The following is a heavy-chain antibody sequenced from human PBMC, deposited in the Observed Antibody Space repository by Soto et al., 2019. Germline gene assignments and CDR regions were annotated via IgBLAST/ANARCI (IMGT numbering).Heavy chain of an antibody. Sequence: SETLSLTCTVSGASISRYYWSWIRQSPGKGLEWIGYLYNTGSTIYNPSLKSRVTISVDTSKNQFSLKMNSVTAADTAVYYCARDLWVYCGFDCSPLDVGGQGTTVT. CDR2: LYNTGST. CDR1: GASISRYY. D-gene: IGHD2-21*02. J-gene: IGHJ6*02. CDR3: ARDLWVYCGFDCSPLDV. V-gene: IGHV4-59*01.